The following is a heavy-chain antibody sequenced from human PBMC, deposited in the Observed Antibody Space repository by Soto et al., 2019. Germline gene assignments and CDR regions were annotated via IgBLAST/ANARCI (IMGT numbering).Heavy chain of an antibody. CDR1: GFPFSSFV. V-gene: IGHV3-23*01. CDR2: ISGSGSST. Sequence: EVQLLESGGGLVQPGGSLRLSCAASGFPFSSFVMNWVRQAPGKGLEWVSGISGSGSSTSYADSVKGRFTIFRDNSRNTLYLKISSLRAEETAEYYCARGLENYYVSGWGSLDYWGKGTLVTVSS. J-gene: IGHJ4*02. D-gene: IGHD3-16*01. CDR3: ARGLENYYVSGWGSLDY.